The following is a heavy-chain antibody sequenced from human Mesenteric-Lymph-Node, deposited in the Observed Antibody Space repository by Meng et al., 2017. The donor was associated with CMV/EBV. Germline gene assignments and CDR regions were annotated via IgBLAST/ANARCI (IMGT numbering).Heavy chain of an antibody. CDR2: IYSGGST. V-gene: IGHV3-53*01. CDR3: ARVPTLYCTSSSCYDYYFDY. CDR1: GFTVSSNY. Sequence: GESLKISCAASGFTVSSNYMSWVRQAPGKGLEWVSVIYSGGSTYYADSVKGRFTISRDNSKNTLYLQMNSLRAEDTAVYYCARVPTLYCTSSSCYDYYFDYWGQGSLVTVSS. J-gene: IGHJ4*02. D-gene: IGHD2-2*01.